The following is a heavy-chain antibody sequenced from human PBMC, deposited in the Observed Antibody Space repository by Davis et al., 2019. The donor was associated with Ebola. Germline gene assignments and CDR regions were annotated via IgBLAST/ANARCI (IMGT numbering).Heavy chain of an antibody. CDR1: GFTFSSYA. CDR2: ISGSGGST. D-gene: IGHD2/OR15-2a*01. V-gene: IGHV3-23*01. J-gene: IGHJ6*02. Sequence: GESLKISCAASGFTFSSYAMSWVRQAPGKGLEWVSAISGSGGSTYYADSVKGRFTISRDNAKNSLYLQMNSLRDEDTAVYYCARDQNHPPFYYYYGMDVWGQGTTVTVSS. CDR3: ARDQNHPPFYYYYGMDV.